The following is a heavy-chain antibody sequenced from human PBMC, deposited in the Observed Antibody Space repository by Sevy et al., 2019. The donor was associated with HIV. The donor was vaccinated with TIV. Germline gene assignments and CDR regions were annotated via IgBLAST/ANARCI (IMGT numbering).Heavy chain of an antibody. D-gene: IGHD3-22*01. CDR3: ARDGPGFEYYYDSSGYSGTFDI. CDR2: ISYDGSNK. J-gene: IGHJ3*02. CDR1: GFTFSSYA. V-gene: IGHV3-30-3*01. Sequence: GGSLRLSCAASGFTFSSYAMHWVRQAPGKGLEWVAVISYDGSNKYYADSVKDRFTISRDNSKNTLYLQMNSLRAEDTAVYYCARDGPGFEYYYDSSGYSGTFDIWGQGTMVTVSS.